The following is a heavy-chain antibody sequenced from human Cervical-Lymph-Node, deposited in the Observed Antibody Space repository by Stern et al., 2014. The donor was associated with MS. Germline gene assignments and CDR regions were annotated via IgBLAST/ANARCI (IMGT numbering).Heavy chain of an antibody. Sequence: QVQLQESGPGLVKPSETLSLTCTVSGGSISSYYWSWIRQPPGRGLEWIGYIYYSGSTNYNPSLKSRVTISVDTSKNQFSLKLSSVTAADTAVYYCAGMLAYCGGDCYSDAFDIWGQGTMVTVSS. CDR1: GGSISSYY. V-gene: IGHV4-59*01. CDR2: IYYSGST. J-gene: IGHJ3*02. D-gene: IGHD2-21*02. CDR3: AGMLAYCGGDCYSDAFDI.